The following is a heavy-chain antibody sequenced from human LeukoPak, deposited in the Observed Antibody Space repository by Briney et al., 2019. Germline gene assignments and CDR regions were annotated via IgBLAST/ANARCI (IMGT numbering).Heavy chain of an antibody. J-gene: IGHJ4*02. CDR3: AEDGLSGSYDY. V-gene: IGHV3-30-3*01. CDR2: ISYDGSNK. CDR1: GFTFSSYA. Sequence: GGSLRLSCAASGFTFSSYAMHWVRQAPGKGLEWVAVISYDGSNKYYADSVKGRFTISRDNSKNTLYLQMNSLRAEDTAVYYCAEDGLSGSYDYWGQGTLVTVSS. D-gene: IGHD1-26*01.